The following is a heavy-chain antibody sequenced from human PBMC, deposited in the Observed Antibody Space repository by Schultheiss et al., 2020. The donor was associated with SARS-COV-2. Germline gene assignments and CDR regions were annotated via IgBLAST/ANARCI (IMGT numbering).Heavy chain of an antibody. Sequence: GGSLRLSCAASGFTFSSYSMNWVRQAPGKGLEWVSAISGSGGSTYYADSVKGRFTISRDNSKNTLYLQMNSLRAEDTAVYYCAKGGGYPYYYGMDVWGQGTTVTVSS. D-gene: IGHD3-16*01. J-gene: IGHJ6*02. CDR1: GFTFSSYS. V-gene: IGHV3-23*01. CDR3: AKGGGYPYYYGMDV. CDR2: ISGSGGST.